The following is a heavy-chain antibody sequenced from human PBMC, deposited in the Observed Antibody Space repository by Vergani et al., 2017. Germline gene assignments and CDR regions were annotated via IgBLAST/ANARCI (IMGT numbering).Heavy chain of an antibody. D-gene: IGHD6-13*01. J-gene: IGHJ5*02. CDR1: GGSISSHY. Sequence: QVQLQESGPGLVKPSETLSLTCTVSGGSISSHYWSWIRQPPGKGLEWIGYIYYSGSTNYNPSLKSRVTISVDTSKNQFSLKLSSVTAAATAVYYCARDSSSWQRGWFDPWGQGTLVTVSS. V-gene: IGHV4-59*11. CDR2: IYYSGST. CDR3: ARDSSSWQRGWFDP.